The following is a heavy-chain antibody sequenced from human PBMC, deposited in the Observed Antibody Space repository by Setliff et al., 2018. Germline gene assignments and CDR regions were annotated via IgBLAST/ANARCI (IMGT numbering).Heavy chain of an antibody. Sequence: ASVKVSCKASGYTFTTYGVAWVRQAPGQGLEWLGWISGYNGNTNYAQRFQGRFTISRDNSKNTLYLQMNNLRDEDTAVYYCANHNPARWAVYTTPIDSWGQGTLVTVSS. CDR3: ANHNPARWAVYTTPIDS. V-gene: IGHV1-18*01. J-gene: IGHJ4*02. CDR1: GYTFTTYG. CDR2: ISGYNGNT. D-gene: IGHD6-19*01.